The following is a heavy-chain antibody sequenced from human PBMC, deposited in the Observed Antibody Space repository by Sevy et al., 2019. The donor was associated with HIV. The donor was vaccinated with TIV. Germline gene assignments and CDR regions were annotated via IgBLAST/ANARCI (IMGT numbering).Heavy chain of an antibody. CDR3: AREGGYTDQGMDV. CDR1: GFTFSTYD. V-gene: IGHV3-48*01. Sequence: GGSLRLSCAASGFTFSTYDMNWVRQAPGKGVEWISYISSSSSNIYYADSVKGRFTISRDNAKNSLFVQMHSLRAEDTAEYYCAREGGYTDQGMDVWGQGTTVTVSS. CDR2: ISSSSSNI. J-gene: IGHJ6*02. D-gene: IGHD5-12*01.